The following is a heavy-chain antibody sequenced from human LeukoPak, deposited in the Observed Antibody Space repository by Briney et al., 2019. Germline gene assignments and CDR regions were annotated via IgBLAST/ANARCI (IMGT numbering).Heavy chain of an antibody. V-gene: IGHV1-8*01. CDR2: MSPNSGNT. CDR3: ARDQEGFDY. J-gene: IGHJ4*02. CDR1: GYTFTSYD. Sequence: ASVKVSCKASGYTFTSYDINWVRQPPGQGLEWMGWMSPNSGNTGYAQKFQGRVTMTRDTSTTTVHMELRGLRSEDTAVYYCARDQEGFDYWGQGTVVTVSS.